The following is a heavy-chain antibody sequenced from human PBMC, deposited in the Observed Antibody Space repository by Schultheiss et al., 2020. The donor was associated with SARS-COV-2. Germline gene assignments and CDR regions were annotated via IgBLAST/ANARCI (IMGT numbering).Heavy chain of an antibody. CDR1: GGSISSGGYY. J-gene: IGHJ5*02. CDR3: VRDARFSEWPLNWFDP. Sequence: SETLSLTCTVSGGSISSGGYYWSWIRQHPGKGLEWIGYIYYSGSTNYNPSLKSRVTISVDRSRNQFSLKLTSVTAADTAVYYCVRDARFSEWPLNWFDPWGQGTLVTVSS. D-gene: IGHD3-3*01. CDR2: IYYSGST. V-gene: IGHV4-31*03.